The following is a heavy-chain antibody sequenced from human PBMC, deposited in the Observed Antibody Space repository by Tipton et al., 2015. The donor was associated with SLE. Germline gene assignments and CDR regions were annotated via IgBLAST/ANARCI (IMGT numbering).Heavy chain of an antibody. V-gene: IGHV4-59*01. CDR3: ARDPSGYYSTSPYL. CDR2: IYSSGST. J-gene: IGHJ5*02. CDR1: GGSITNYY. Sequence: TLSLTCIVSGGSITNYYWSWIRQPPGKGLEWIGYIYSSGSTDYNPSLEGRVTISVDSSKNQFSLRLTSVSAADTAVYHCARDPSGYYSTSPYLWGQGTLVTVSS. D-gene: IGHD2-8*01.